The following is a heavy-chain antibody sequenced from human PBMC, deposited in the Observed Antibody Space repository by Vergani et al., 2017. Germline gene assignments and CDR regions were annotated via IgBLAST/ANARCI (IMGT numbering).Heavy chain of an antibody. D-gene: IGHD2-2*01. Sequence: QVQLQQWGAGLLKPSETLSLTCTVSGGSISSGDYYWSWIRQPPGKGLEWIGYIYYSGSTYYNPFLKSRVTISVDTSKNQFSLKLSSVTAADTAVYYCASYIVVVPAAAPLDAFDIWGQGTMVTVSS. CDR3: ASYIVVVPAAAPLDAFDI. J-gene: IGHJ3*02. CDR1: GGSISSGDYY. CDR2: IYYSGST. V-gene: IGHV4-30-4*01.